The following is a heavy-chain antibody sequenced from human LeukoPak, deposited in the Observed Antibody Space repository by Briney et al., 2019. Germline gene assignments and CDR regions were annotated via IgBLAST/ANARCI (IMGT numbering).Heavy chain of an antibody. D-gene: IGHD3-22*01. CDR3: ARETDYYDSSGYRFNWFDP. V-gene: IGHV4-39*02. Sequence: SETLSLTRTVSGGSISSSSYYWGWIRQPPGKGLEWIGSIYYSGSTYYNPSLKSRVTISVDTSKNQFSLKLSSVTAADTAVYYCARETDYYDSSGYRFNWFDPWGQGTLVTVSS. CDR1: GGSISSSSYY. J-gene: IGHJ5*02. CDR2: IYYSGST.